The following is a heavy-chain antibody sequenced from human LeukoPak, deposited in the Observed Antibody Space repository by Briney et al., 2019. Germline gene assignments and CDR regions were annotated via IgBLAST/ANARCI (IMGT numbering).Heavy chain of an antibody. Sequence: PGGSLRLSCAASGFAFSNAWMHWVRQPPGKGLEWVGRIKSETDGGTTDYAAPVKGRFTISRDHSKNTLYLQINSRKAGDTAVYYCTASLYCSGGTCYSHWGQGTLVTVSS. CDR2: IKSETDGGTT. D-gene: IGHD2-15*01. CDR3: TASLYCSGGTCYSH. CDR1: GFAFSNAW. J-gene: IGHJ4*02. V-gene: IGHV3-15*01.